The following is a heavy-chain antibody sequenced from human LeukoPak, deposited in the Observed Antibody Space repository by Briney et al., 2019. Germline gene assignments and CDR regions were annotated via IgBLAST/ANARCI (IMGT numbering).Heavy chain of an antibody. D-gene: IGHD2-15*01. CDR3: ARDARYCSGGSCPGGYYYYGMDV. CDR2: LYYRGST. V-gene: IGHV4-61*01. Sequence: NLSDTLSLTCSFSGASVSSGSSHWSWIRQPPGKGLEWFGYLYYRGSTNYNPSLKSRVTISVDTSKNQFSLKLSSVTAADTAVYYCARDARYCSGGSCPGGYYYYGMDVWGKGTTVTVSS. J-gene: IGHJ6*04. CDR1: GASVSSGSSH.